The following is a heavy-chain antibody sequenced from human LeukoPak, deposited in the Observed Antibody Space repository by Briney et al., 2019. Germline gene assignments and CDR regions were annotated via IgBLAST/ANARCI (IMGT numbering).Heavy chain of an antibody. Sequence: PGRSLRLSCAASGFRFSDHAMHWVRQAPGKGLEWVAVISYDGSNKYYADSAKGRFTISRDNSKNTLYLQMNSLRTEDTAVYYCARQQWLLLIWMGSFDCWGQGALVTVSS. CDR2: ISYDGSNK. D-gene: IGHD6-19*01. V-gene: IGHV3-30-3*01. J-gene: IGHJ4*02. CDR1: GFRFSDHA. CDR3: ARQQWLLLIWMGSFDC.